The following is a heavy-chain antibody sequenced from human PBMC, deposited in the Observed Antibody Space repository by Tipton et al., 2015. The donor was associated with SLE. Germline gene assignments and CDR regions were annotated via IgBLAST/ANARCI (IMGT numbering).Heavy chain of an antibody. CDR3: ARPFIAARPWGGAFDI. Sequence: TLSLTCTVSGGSISSYYWAWIRQPPGKGVEWIGEINHRGSTNYNPSLKSRVTISVDTSKNQFSLKLRSVTAADTAVYYCARPFIAARPWGGAFDIWGQGTMVTVSS. CDR2: INHRGST. CDR1: GGSISSYY. D-gene: IGHD6-6*01. V-gene: IGHV4-34*01. J-gene: IGHJ3*02.